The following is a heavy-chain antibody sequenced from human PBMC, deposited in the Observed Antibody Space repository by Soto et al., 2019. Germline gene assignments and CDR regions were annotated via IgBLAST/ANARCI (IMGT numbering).Heavy chain of an antibody. CDR1: GFSLTTSGVG. CDR2: IYWDDDK. V-gene: IGHV2-5*02. CDR3: AHRGYMYGNWDHGYFDY. J-gene: IGHJ4*02. D-gene: IGHD5-18*01. Sequence: QITLKESGPPRVRPTQTLALTCTFSGFSLTTSGVGVGWIRKTPGKALEWLAVIYWDDDKRYSPSLKSRLTLTKDTSKNQVVLTMADMDPVDTATYFCAHRGYMYGNWDHGYFDYWGQGTLVTVSS.